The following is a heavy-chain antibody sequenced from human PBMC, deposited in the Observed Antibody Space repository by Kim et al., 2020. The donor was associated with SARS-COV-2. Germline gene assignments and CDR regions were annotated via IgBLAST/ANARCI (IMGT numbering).Heavy chain of an antibody. CDR3: ASAGGYNRDWYGCYFDS. CDR1: GGSITSTNY. D-gene: IGHD6-19*01. V-gene: IGHV4-39*07. J-gene: IGHJ4*02. Sequence: SETLSLTCTVSGGSITSTNYWGLLRQPPGKRLWLGANIYNGGSTYYNLSLKSLVTISVNTSKNLFSRRVTSVTAATTAVYYWASAGGYNRDWYGCYFDSWGQGTLVTVSS. CDR2: IYNGGST.